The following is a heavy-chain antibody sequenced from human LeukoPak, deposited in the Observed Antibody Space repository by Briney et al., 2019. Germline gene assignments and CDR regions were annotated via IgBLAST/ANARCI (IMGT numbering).Heavy chain of an antibody. CDR2: ITTSGTST. CDR1: GFTFSSYE. CDR3: VVHSATSCY. Sequence: GGSLRLSCATSGFTFSSYEMNWVRQAPGKGLEWISYITTSGTSTYYADSVKGRFTTSRDNDKTALSLQMNSLRAEDTAVYYCVVHSATSCYWGQGTLVTVSS. V-gene: IGHV3-48*03. D-gene: IGHD1-26*01. J-gene: IGHJ4*02.